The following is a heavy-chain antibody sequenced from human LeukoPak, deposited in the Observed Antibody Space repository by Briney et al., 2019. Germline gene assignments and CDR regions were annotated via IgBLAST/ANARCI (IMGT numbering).Heavy chain of an antibody. CDR2: IYYSGST. J-gene: IGHJ4*02. D-gene: IGHD2/OR15-2a*01. CDR3: ARELKVGNTGYYFDC. Sequence: SETLSLTCTVSRGSISDYYWSWIRQPPGEGLEWIGYIYYSGSTSYNPSLKSRVTISLDTSKNQFSLNSNSVTAADTAVYYCARELKVGNTGYYFDCWGQGTLVTVSS. CDR1: RGSISDYY. V-gene: IGHV4-59*01.